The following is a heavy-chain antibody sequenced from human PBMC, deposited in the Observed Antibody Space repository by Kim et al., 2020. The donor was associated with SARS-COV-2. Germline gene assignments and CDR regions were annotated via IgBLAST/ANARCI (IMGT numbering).Heavy chain of an antibody. CDR2: IVVGSGNT. CDR3: AASNYGSGSYSDFDY. J-gene: IGHJ4*02. CDR1: GFTFTSSA. Sequence: SVKVSCKASGFTFTSSAVQWVRQARGQRLEWIGWIVVGSGNTNYAQKFQERVTITRDMSTSTAYMELSSLRSEDTAVYYCAASNYGSGSYSDFDYWGQGTLVTVSS. V-gene: IGHV1-58*01. D-gene: IGHD3-10*01.